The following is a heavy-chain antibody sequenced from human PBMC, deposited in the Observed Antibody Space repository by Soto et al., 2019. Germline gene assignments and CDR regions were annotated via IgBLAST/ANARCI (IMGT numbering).Heavy chain of an antibody. Sequence: SLRLSCAASGFTFSSYAMHLVRQAPGKGLEWVAVISYDGSNKYYADSVKGRFTISRDNSKNTLYLQMNSLRAEDTAVYYCARVSSGSYLPPPFDYWGQGTLVTVSS. D-gene: IGHD1-26*01. CDR2: ISYDGSNK. J-gene: IGHJ4*02. CDR1: GFTFSSYA. V-gene: IGHV3-30-3*01. CDR3: ARVSSGSYLPPPFDY.